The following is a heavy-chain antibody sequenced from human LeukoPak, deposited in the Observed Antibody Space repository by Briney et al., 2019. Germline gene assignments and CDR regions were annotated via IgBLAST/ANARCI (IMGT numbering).Heavy chain of an antibody. CDR1: GGTFSSYV. V-gene: IGHV1-69*13. J-gene: IGHJ4*02. CDR3: ARGPLRFLGGIDY. CDR2: IIPIFGTA. D-gene: IGHD3-3*01. Sequence: GASVKVSCKASGGTFSSYVISWVRQAPGRGLEWMGGIIPIFGTANYAQNFQGRVTITADDSTSTAYMALSTLRSEDTAVYYCARGPLRFLGGIDYWGQGTLVTVSS.